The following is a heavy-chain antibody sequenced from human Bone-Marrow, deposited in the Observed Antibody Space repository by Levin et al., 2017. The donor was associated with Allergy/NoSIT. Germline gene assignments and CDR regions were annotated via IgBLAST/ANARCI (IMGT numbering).Heavy chain of an antibody. CDR2: ISDDGNDQ. Sequence: GGSLRLSCAASGFTFSGYDMHWVRQAPGKGLEWVSTISDDGNDQYYADSVKGRFTISRDNSKNTLGLQVNSLRGEDTAVYYCVKEFANTWKGTFDYWGQGTLVTVSS. CDR1: GFTFSGYD. CDR3: VKEFANTWKGTFDY. J-gene: IGHJ4*02. D-gene: IGHD1-20*01. V-gene: IGHV3-30*18.